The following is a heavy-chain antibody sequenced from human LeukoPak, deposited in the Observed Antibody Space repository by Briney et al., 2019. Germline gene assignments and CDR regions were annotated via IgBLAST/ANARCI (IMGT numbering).Heavy chain of an antibody. Sequence: ASVTVSCKASGYTFTSYDINWVRQATGQGLEWMGWMNPNSGNTGYAQKFQGRVTMTRNTSISTAYMELSSLRSEDTAVYYCARGRRRAAAGTGAFDIWGQGTMVTVSS. CDR1: GYTFTSYD. CDR3: ARGRRRAAAGTGAFDI. J-gene: IGHJ3*02. D-gene: IGHD6-13*01. V-gene: IGHV1-8*01. CDR2: MNPNSGNT.